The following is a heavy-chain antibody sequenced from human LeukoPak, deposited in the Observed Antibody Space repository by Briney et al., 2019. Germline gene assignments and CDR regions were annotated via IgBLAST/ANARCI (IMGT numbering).Heavy chain of an antibody. J-gene: IGHJ3*02. V-gene: IGHV3-7*01. CDR2: IKQDESEK. D-gene: IGHD5/OR15-5a*01. CDR3: ARERGYSVYPPLDAFDI. CDR1: GFTFRSFW. Sequence: PGGSLRLSCAASGFTFRSFWMSWVRQAPGKGLEWVANIKQDESEKYYVDSVKGRFTISRDNAKDSLYLQMNSLRAEDTAVYYCARERGYSVYPPLDAFDIWGQGTMVTVSS.